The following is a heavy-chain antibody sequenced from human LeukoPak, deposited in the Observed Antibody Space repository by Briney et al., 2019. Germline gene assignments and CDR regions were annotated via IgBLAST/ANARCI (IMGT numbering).Heavy chain of an antibody. J-gene: IGHJ2*01. Sequence: GSLRLSCAASGFTFSSYAMTWVRQAPGKGLEWVSGISSSGGTTYHADSVKGRFTISRDNSKNTLYLQMNSLRAEDTAVYYCVRKASYYDSSEDGYFDLWGRRTLVTVSS. CDR1: GFTFSSYA. CDR3: VRKASYYDSSEDGYFDL. CDR2: ISSSGGTT. D-gene: IGHD3-22*01. V-gene: IGHV3-23*01.